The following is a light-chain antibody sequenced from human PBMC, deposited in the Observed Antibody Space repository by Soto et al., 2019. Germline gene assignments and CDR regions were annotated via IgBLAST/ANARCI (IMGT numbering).Light chain of an antibody. CDR2: DAS. Sequence: EIVLTQSPATLSLSPGERATLSCRASQTVSRYLAWYQQKPGQAPRLLIYDASNRATGIPARFSGSGSGTDFTLTISRLQPEDFAVYYCQQRSSWPPVTFGPGTKVEIK. CDR1: QTVSRY. V-gene: IGKV3-11*01. J-gene: IGKJ3*01. CDR3: QQRSSWPPVT.